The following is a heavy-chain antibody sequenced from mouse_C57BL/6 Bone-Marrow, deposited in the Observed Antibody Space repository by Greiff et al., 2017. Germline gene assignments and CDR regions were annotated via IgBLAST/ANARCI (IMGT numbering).Heavy chain of an antibody. CDR1: GFTFSSYA. Sequence: EVKLVESGGGLVKPGGSLKLSCAASGFTFSSYAMSWVRQTPEKRLEWVATISDGGSYTYYPDNVKGRFTISRDNAKNNLYLQMSHLKSEDTAMYYCARGESSYYFDYWGQGTTLTVSS. CDR2: ISDGGSYT. V-gene: IGHV5-4*03. CDR3: ARGESSYYFDY. J-gene: IGHJ2*01.